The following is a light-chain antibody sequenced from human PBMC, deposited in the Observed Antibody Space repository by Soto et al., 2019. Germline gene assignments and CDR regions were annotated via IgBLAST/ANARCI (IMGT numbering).Light chain of an antibody. Sequence: SYELTQPPSVSVSPGQTARITCSGDALPKQYAYWYQQKPGQAPVVVIYKDSERPSGIPERFSGSSSGTTVTLTISGVQAEDEADYYCQSADSSGTNPWVFGGGTKVTVL. CDR2: KDS. CDR1: ALPKQY. V-gene: IGLV3-25*03. J-gene: IGLJ3*02. CDR3: QSADSSGTNPWV.